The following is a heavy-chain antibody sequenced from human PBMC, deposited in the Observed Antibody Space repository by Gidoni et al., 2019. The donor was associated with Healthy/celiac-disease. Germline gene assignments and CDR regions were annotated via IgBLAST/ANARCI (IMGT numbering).Heavy chain of an antibody. Sequence: QVQLVESGGGVVQPGRSLRLSCAASGFTFSSYGMPWVRQAPGKGLEWVAVISYDGSNKYYADSVKGRFTISRDNSKNTLYLQMNSLRAEDTAVYYCAKDGGGIADRSRNWFDPWGQGTLVTVSS. CDR1: GFTFSSYG. CDR3: AKDGGGIADRSRNWFDP. D-gene: IGHD6-6*01. J-gene: IGHJ5*02. V-gene: IGHV3-30*18. CDR2: ISYDGSNK.